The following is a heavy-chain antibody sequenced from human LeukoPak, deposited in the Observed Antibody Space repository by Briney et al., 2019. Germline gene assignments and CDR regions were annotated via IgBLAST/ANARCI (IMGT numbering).Heavy chain of an antibody. CDR1: GCTFSSYA. Sequence: GGAVRLSCAASGCTFSSYAMTWVRQAPGKGLEGVAGISDSGDKTYYADTVKGRFTISRANHKTTLYLDMSSLGAEDAAVYYCVKDLVDRAFTRGFDVWGQGTVVTVYS. D-gene: IGHD3-10*01. V-gene: IGHV3-23*01. CDR3: VKDLVDRAFTRGFDV. CDR2: ISDSGDKT. J-gene: IGHJ3*01.